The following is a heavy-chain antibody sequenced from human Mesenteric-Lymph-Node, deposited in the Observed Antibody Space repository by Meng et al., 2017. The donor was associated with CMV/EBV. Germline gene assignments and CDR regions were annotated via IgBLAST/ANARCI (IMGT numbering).Heavy chain of an antibody. Sequence: GESLKISCAGSGFTFSSYAMGWVRQAPGKGLEWVSTISGNGATTYYADSVRGRFTISRDNSKNTLYLQMDSLRAEDTAIYYCANDLRPSGRGRGHWGQGTLVTVSS. J-gene: IGHJ4*02. CDR2: ISGNGATT. CDR1: GFTFSSYA. V-gene: IGHV3-23*01. CDR3: ANDLRPSGRGRGH. D-gene: IGHD3-10*01.